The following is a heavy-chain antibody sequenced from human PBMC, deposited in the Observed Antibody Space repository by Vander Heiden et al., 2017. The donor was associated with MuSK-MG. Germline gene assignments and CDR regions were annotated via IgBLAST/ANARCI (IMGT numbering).Heavy chain of an antibody. CDR3: AKDRLGAGP. CDR2: ISHDGRNK. V-gene: IGHV3-30*18. CDR1: GFTFSSYG. D-gene: IGHD6-19*01. J-gene: IGHJ5*02. Sequence: QVQLVESGGGVVQPGRSLRLSCAASGFTFSSYGMHWVRQAPGKGLEWVAVISHDGRNKDDADSVKGRFTISRYNSKNTMYMKMNSLRAEDTAVDYCAKDRLGAGPWCQGSLVTVYS.